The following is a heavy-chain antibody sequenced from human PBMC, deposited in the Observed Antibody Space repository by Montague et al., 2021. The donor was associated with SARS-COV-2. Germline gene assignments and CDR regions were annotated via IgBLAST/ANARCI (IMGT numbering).Heavy chain of an antibody. CDR1: GFMFSSYW. CDR2: IKQDGSEK. J-gene: IGHJ6*02. CDR3: ARDRGWFGMDV. V-gene: IGHV3-7*04. Sequence: SLRLSCAASGFMFSSYWMSWVRQAPGKGLEWVANIKQDGSEKYYVDSVKGRFTISRDNAKNSLYLQMNSLRAEDTAVYYCARDRGWFGMDVWGQGTTVTVSS. D-gene: IGHD6-19*01.